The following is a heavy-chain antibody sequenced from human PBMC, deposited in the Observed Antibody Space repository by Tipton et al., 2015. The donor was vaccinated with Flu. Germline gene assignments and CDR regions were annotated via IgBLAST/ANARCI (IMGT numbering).Heavy chain of an antibody. J-gene: IGHJ4*02. V-gene: IGHV4-59*02. D-gene: IGHD2-21*01. CDR2: VFYSGSG. CDR1: GGPVSSYY. CDR3: AGGVIVALTGPLEY. Sequence: TLSLTCTVSGGPVSSYYWSWIRQSPGKGLEWIGYVFYSGSGDYNPSLKSRVTMSVDTSKNQFSLELRSVTAADTAVYYCAGGVIVALTGPLEYWGQGTLVTVSS.